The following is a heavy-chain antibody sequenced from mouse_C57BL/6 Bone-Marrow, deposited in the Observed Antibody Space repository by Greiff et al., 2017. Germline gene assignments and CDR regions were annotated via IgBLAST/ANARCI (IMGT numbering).Heavy chain of an antibody. V-gene: IGHV5-6*01. Sequence: EVHLVESGGDLVKPGGSLKLSCAASGFTFSSYGMSWVRQTPDKRLEWVATISSGGSYTYYPDSVKGRFTISRDNAKTTLYLQMSSLKSEDTAMYYCGRHNYGFNFDYWGQGTTLTVSS. CDR1: GFTFSSYG. D-gene: IGHD1-1*01. CDR3: GRHNYGFNFDY. J-gene: IGHJ2*01. CDR2: ISSGGSYT.